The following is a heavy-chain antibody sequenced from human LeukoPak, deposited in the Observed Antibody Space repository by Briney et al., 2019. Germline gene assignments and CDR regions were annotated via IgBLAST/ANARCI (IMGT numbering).Heavy chain of an antibody. J-gene: IGHJ4*02. Sequence: SETLSLTCAVYGGSFSGYYWTWIRQPPGKGLEWIGEINHSGSTKYNPSLKSRVTLSVDTSKNQFSLKVSSVTAADTAVYYCAREGSSTAHFGYWGQGTLVTVSS. CDR3: AREGSSTAHFGY. CDR1: GGSFSGYY. V-gene: IGHV4-34*01. D-gene: IGHD4-11*01. CDR2: INHSGST.